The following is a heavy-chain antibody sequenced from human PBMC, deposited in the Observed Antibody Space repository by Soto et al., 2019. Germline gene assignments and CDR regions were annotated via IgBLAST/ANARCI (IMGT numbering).Heavy chain of an antibody. CDR1: GFTFRSYA. Sequence: PGGALRRSCAASGFTFRSYAMHWVRQAPGKGLEGGAVISYDGRNKHYADSVKGRFTISRDNSKNTLYLQMNSLRAEDTAVYYCARDGDIVVVPAAVDNYYYYGMDVWGQGTTVTVSS. D-gene: IGHD2-2*01. CDR2: ISYDGRNK. V-gene: IGHV3-30-3*01. CDR3: ARDGDIVVVPAAVDNYYYYGMDV. J-gene: IGHJ6*02.